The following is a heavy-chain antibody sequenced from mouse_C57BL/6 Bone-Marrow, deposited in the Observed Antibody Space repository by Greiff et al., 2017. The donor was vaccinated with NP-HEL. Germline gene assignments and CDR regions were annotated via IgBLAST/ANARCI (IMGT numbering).Heavy chain of an antibody. CDR2: INPGSGGT. CDR1: GYAFTNYL. Sequence: VQLQQSGAELVRPGPSVKVSCKASGYAFTNYLLEWVKQRPGQGLEWIGVINPGSGGTNYNEQYKGKATLTDDKYSRTAYMQLSSLTSEDSAVYCGARGGFYYDYAWFAYWGQGTLVTVSA. D-gene: IGHD2-4*01. J-gene: IGHJ3*01. V-gene: IGHV1-54*01. CDR3: ARGGFYYDYAWFAY.